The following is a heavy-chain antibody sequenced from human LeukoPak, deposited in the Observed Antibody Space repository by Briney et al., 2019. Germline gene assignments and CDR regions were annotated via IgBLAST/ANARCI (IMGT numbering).Heavy chain of an antibody. CDR3: AKDHRYSDYYYMDV. J-gene: IGHJ6*03. V-gene: IGHV3-30*18. CDR1: GFTFSSYG. Sequence: AGRSLRLSCAASGFTFSSYGMHWVRQAPGKGLEWVAVISYDGSNKYYADSVKGRFTISRDNSKNTLYLQMNSLRAEDTAVYYCAKDHRYSDYYYMDVWGKGTTVTVSS. D-gene: IGHD5-18*01. CDR2: ISYDGSNK.